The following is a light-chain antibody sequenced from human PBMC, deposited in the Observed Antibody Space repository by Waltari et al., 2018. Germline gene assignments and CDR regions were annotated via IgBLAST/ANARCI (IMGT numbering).Light chain of an antibody. J-gene: IGLJ1*01. CDR3: QVWDANNEPGV. CDR1: NIGSKS. CDR2: YDK. V-gene: IGLV3-21*04. Sequence: SYELTQPPSLSVAPGMTALITCGGDNIGSKSVHWYQRKPGQAPVLVISYDKDRPSGIPERFSGSNSGNTATLTISRVEAGDDGDYYCQVWDANNEPGVFGTGTEVTVL.